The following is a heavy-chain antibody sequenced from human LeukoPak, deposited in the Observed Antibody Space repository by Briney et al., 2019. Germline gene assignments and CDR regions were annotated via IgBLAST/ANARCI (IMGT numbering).Heavy chain of an antibody. V-gene: IGHV1-69*13. CDR3: ARPPIYGDYYYFDY. J-gene: IGHJ4*02. CDR1: GGTFSSYA. D-gene: IGHD4-17*01. CDR2: IIPIFGTA. Sequence: ASVKVSCKASGGTFSSYAISWVRQAPGQGLEWMGGIIPIFGTANYAQKLQGRVTITADESTSTAYMELSSLRSEDTAVYYCARPPIYGDYYYFDYWGQGTLVTVSS.